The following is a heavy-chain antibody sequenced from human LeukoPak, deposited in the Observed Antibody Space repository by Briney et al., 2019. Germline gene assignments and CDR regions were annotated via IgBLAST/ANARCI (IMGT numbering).Heavy chain of an antibody. Sequence: GGSLRLSCAASGFTFSSYWMSWVRQAAGKGLEWVANIKQDGSEKYYVDSVKGRFTISRDNAKNSLYLQMNSLRAEDTAVYYCARDYRGYRAPYYFDYWGQGTLVTVSS. J-gene: IGHJ4*02. CDR3: ARDYRGYRAPYYFDY. CDR1: GFTFSSYW. D-gene: IGHD2-15*01. CDR2: IKQDGSEK. V-gene: IGHV3-7*01.